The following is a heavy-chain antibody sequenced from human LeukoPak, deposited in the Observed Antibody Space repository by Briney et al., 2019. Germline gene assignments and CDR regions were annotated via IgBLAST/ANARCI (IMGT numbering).Heavy chain of an antibody. Sequence: PETLSLTCIVSGGSVSSGSYYWSWIRQPPGKGLEWIGYIYYSGSTNYNPSLKSRVTISVDTSKNQFSLKLSSVTAADTARYYCARAGKWGYDSRSARNWFDPWGQGTLVTVSS. J-gene: IGHJ5*02. V-gene: IGHV4-61*01. D-gene: IGHD3-10*01. CDR2: IYYSGST. CDR3: ARAGKWGYDSRSARNWFDP. CDR1: GGSVSSGSYY.